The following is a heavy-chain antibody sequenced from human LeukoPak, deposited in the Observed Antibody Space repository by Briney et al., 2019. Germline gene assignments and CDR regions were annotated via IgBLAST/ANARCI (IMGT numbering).Heavy chain of an antibody. CDR3: ARGDSSGWSSFDY. J-gene: IGHJ4*02. D-gene: IGHD6-19*01. Sequence: SETLSLTCTVSGAAISSYYWSWIRQPPGKGLEWIVYIYFSGSTNYNPSLKGRLTISVDTSKNQFSLKLSSVTAADTAVYYCARGDSSGWSSFDYWGQGTLVTVSS. CDR2: IYFSGST. CDR1: GAAISSYY. V-gene: IGHV4-59*01.